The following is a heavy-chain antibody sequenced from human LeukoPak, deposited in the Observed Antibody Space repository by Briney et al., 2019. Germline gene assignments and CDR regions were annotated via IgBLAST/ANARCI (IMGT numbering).Heavy chain of an antibody. D-gene: IGHD3-22*01. CDR3: ARGRGYYDSSGYFDY. CDR2: IIPIFGIA. CDR1: GGTFSSYA. J-gene: IGHJ4*02. V-gene: IGHV1-69*04. Sequence: SVKVSCKASGGTFSSYAISWVRQAPGQGLEWMGRIIPIFGIANYAQKFQGRVTITADKSTSTAYMELSSLRSEDTAVYYCARGRGYYDSSGYFDYWGQRTLVTVSS.